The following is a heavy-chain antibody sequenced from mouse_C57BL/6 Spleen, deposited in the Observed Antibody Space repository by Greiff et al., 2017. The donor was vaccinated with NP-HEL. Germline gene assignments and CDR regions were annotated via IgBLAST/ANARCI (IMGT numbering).Heavy chain of an antibody. Sequence: QVQLQQPGTELVKPGASVKLSCKASGFTFTSYWMPWVKQRPGHGLEWIGNINPSNGGTNYNEKFKSKATLTVDKSSSTAYMQLSSLTSEASAVYYCARHSSGYFFDYWGQGTTLTVSS. CDR2: INPSNGGT. CDR3: ARHSSGYFFDY. D-gene: IGHD3-2*02. V-gene: IGHV1-53*01. J-gene: IGHJ2*01. CDR1: GFTFTSYW.